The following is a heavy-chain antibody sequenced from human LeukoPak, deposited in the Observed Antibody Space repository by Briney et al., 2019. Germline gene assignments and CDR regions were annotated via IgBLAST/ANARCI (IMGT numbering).Heavy chain of an antibody. D-gene: IGHD3-22*01. CDR1: GFTFSSYE. Sequence: GGSLRLSCAASGFTFSSYEMNWVRQAPGKGLEWVSYISSSGSTIYYADSVKGRFTISRDNSKNTLYLQMNSLRAEDTAVYYCAKDGDSSVVPFDYWGQGTLVTVSS. J-gene: IGHJ4*02. CDR2: ISSSGSTI. V-gene: IGHV3-48*03. CDR3: AKDGDSSVVPFDY.